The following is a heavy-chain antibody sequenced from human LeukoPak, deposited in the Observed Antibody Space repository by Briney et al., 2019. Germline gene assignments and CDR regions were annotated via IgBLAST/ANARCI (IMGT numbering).Heavy chain of an antibody. CDR1: GFTFSSYS. V-gene: IGHV3-21*01. Sequence: GGSLRLSCAASGFTFSSYSMNWVRQAPGKGLEWVSSISSSSSYIYYADSVKGRFTISRDNAKNSLYLQMNSLRAEDTAEYYCARATRWLHVAHWGQGTLVTVSS. CDR2: ISSSSSYI. D-gene: IGHD5-24*01. CDR3: ARATRWLHVAH. J-gene: IGHJ4*02.